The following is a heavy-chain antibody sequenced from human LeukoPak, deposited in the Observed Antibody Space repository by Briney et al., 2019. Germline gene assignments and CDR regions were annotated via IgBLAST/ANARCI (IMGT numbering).Heavy chain of an antibody. J-gene: IGHJ4*02. Sequence: GGSLRLSCAASGFTFSAYHMNWVRQAPGKGLEWVSYISIISSTIYYADSVKGRFTISRDDAKNSVYLQMNSLRADDTAVYYCARTHERDLDYWGQGTLVTVSS. CDR2: ISIISSTI. V-gene: IGHV3-48*01. CDR3: ARTHERDLDY. CDR1: GFTFSAYH.